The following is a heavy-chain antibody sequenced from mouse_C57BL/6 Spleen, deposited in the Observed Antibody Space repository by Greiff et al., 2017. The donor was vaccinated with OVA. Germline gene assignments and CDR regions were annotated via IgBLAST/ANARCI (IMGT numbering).Heavy chain of an antibody. D-gene: IGHD1-1*01. Sequence: EVQLQQSGPELVKPGASVKIPCKASGYTFTDFNMDWVKQSHGKSLEWIGDINPNNGGTIYNQKFKGKATLTVDKSSSTAYMELRSLTSEDTAVYYCVRVTTVVEGAMDYWGQGTSVTVSS. J-gene: IGHJ4*01. V-gene: IGHV1-18*01. CDR2: INPNNGGT. CDR1: GYTFTDFN. CDR3: VRVTTVVEGAMDY.